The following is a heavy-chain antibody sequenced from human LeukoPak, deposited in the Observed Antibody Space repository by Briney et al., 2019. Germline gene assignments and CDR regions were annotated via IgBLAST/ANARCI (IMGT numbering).Heavy chain of an antibody. CDR3: STYGSGRKFDY. CDR2: ISGSGGST. J-gene: IGHJ4*02. Sequence: GSLRLSCAASGFTFSSYAMSWVRQAPGKGLEWVSAISGSGGSTYYADSVKGRFTISRDNSKNTLYLQMNSLRAEDTAVYYCSTYGSGRKFDYWGQGTLVTVSS. CDR1: GFTFSSYA. V-gene: IGHV3-23*01. D-gene: IGHD3-10*01.